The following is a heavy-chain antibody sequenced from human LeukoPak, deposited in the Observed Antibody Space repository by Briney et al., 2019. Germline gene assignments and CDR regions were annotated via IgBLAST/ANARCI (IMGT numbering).Heavy chain of an antibody. Sequence: ASVKVSCKASGCTFTSYGISWVRQAPGQGLEWVGWISAYNGNTNYAQKLQGRVTMTTDTSTSTAYMELRSLRSDDTAVYYCARDNRRAAAGPTSQGHWGQGTLVTVSS. V-gene: IGHV1-18*01. J-gene: IGHJ4*02. CDR3: ARDNRRAAAGPTSQGH. D-gene: IGHD6-13*01. CDR2: ISAYNGNT. CDR1: GCTFTSYG.